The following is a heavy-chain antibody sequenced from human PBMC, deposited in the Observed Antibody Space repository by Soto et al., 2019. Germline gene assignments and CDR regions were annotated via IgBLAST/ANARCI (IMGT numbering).Heavy chain of an antibody. J-gene: IGHJ1*01. CDR3: ARVGSSGGGFQH. CDR1: GYSFTSYL. Sequence: GDSRKISCKSSGYSFTSYLIGWVRQVPGKGLEWMGIIYPGDSDTRYSPSFQGQVTSSADKSISTAYLQWSSLKASDTARYYCARVGSSGGGFQHWGQANLVTVS. V-gene: IGHV5-51*01. D-gene: IGHD2-15*01. CDR2: IYPGDSDT.